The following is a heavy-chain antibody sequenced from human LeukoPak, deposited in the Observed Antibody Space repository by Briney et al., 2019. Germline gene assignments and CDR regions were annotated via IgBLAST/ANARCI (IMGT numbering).Heavy chain of an antibody. Sequence: NPSETLSLTCTVSGGSISSSSYYWGWIRQPPGKGLEWIGSIYYSGSTYCNPSLRSRVTISVDTSKNQFSLKLSSVTAADTAVYYCARTNKLGYYDFWSGYSNYFDYWGQGTLVTVSS. CDR2: IYYSGST. CDR3: ARTNKLGYYDFWSGYSNYFDY. V-gene: IGHV4-39*01. CDR1: GGSISSSSYY. J-gene: IGHJ4*02. D-gene: IGHD3-3*01.